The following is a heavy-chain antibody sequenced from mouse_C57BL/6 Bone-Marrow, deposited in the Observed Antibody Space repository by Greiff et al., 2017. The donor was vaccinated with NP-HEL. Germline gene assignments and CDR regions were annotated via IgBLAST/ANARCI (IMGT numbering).Heavy chain of an antibody. J-gene: IGHJ2*01. D-gene: IGHD3-2*02. CDR2: INPGSGGT. V-gene: IGHV1-54*01. CDR1: GYAFTNYL. Sequence: QVQLQQSGAELVRPGTSVKVSCKASGYAFTNYLIEWVKQRPGQGLEWIGVINPGSGGTNYNEKFKGKATLTADKSSSTAYMQLSSLTSEDSAVYFCARGTAQATSDYWGQGTTLTVSS. CDR3: ARGTAQATSDY.